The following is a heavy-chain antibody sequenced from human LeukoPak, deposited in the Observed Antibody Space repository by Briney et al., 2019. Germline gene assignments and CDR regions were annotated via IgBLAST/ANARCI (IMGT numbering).Heavy chain of an antibody. CDR3: AKDKLDHDSNEMIYYYSGMDV. Sequence: GGSLTLSCAASGFTFSCYAISWVRQAPGEGLEWVSSISGSGGSTNYADSVKGRFTTTRGNSKHTPYLQMNSLRAEDTGVYYSAKDKLDHDSNEMIYYYSGMDVWGHGTTVTVSS. V-gene: IGHV3-23*01. CDR2: ISGSGGST. CDR1: GFTFSCYA. J-gene: IGHJ6*02. D-gene: IGHD3-22*01.